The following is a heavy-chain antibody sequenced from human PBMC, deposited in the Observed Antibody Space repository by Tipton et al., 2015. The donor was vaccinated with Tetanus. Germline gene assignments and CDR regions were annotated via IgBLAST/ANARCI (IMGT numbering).Heavy chain of an antibody. D-gene: IGHD5-24*01. J-gene: IGHJ3*02. Sequence: TLSLTCAVSGGSISSGGYSWSWIRQPPGKGLEWFGYIYQSGITYHNPSLKSRVTILVDRSKNQFSLKLTSVTAADTAVYYCARGRDGYNLVFVIWGQGTMVTVSS. CDR2: IYQSGIT. CDR1: GGSISSGGYS. V-gene: IGHV4-30-2*01. CDR3: ARGRDGYNLVFVI.